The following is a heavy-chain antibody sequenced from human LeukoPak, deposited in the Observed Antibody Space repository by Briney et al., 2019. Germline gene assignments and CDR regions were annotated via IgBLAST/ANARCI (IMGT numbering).Heavy chain of an antibody. J-gene: IGHJ3*02. Sequence: GASLRHPCEASRLTFSSHGMSWTPQAPGMGLERLPAISGSGGSTYYANSVKGRFTISRDNSKNTMFLQMSSLRAEDTAVYYCAKRRASSGYYAAFDIWGQGTMVTVSS. CDR3: AKRRASSGYYAAFDI. V-gene: IGHV3-23*01. D-gene: IGHD6-19*01. CDR2: ISGSGGST. CDR1: RLTFSSHG.